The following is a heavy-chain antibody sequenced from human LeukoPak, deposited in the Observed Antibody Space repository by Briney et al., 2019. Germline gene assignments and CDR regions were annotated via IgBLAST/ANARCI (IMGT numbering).Heavy chain of an antibody. CDR2: IYAGGST. CDR1: GASISSFF. D-gene: IGHD3-10*01. J-gene: IGHJ3*02. CDR3: ARDGYYGSGAFLDGFDM. V-gene: IGHV4-4*07. Sequence: KSSETLSLTCSVSGASISSFFWNWIRQPAGKGLEWIGRIYAGGSTNYNPSLKSRVTMSVDTSKSQFSLKLNSVTAADTAVYYCARDGYYGSGAFLDGFDMWGQGTKVTVSS.